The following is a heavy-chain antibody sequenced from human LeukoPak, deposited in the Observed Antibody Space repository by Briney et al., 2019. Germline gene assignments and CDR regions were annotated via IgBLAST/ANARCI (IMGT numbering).Heavy chain of an antibody. CDR2: IYYSGST. D-gene: IGHD2-2*01. J-gene: IGHJ6*02. V-gene: IGHV4-61*01. Sequence: SETLSLTCTVSGGSVSSGSYYWSWIRQPPGKGLGRIGYIYYSGSTNYNPSFKGRVTISVDPSKNQFSLKLSSVTAADTAVYYCARAGVVPDYGMDVWGQGTTVTVSS. CDR3: ARAGVVPDYGMDV. CDR1: GGSVSSGSYY.